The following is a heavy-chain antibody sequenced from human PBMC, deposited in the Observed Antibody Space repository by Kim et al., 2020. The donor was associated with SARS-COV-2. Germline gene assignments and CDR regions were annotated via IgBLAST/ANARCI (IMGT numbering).Heavy chain of an antibody. Sequence: SETLSLTCTVSGGSISSSSYYWGWIRQPPGKGLEWIGSIYYSGSTYYNPSLKSQVTISVDTSKNQFSLKLSSVTAADTAVYYCARHVRGYRSALDVWGQGTTVTVSS. CDR1: GGSISSSSYY. V-gene: IGHV4-39*01. J-gene: IGHJ6*02. CDR2: IYYSGST. CDR3: ARHVRGYRSALDV. D-gene: IGHD6-13*01.